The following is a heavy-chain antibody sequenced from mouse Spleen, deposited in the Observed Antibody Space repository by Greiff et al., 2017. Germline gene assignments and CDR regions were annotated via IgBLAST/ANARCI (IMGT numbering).Heavy chain of an antibody. D-gene: IGHD1-1*01. CDR2: INPNYGTT. CDR3: ASYYYGSSDYYAMDY. Sequence: EVQLQQSGPELVKPGASVKISCKASGYSFTDYNMNWVKQSNGKSLEWIGVINPNYGTTSYNQKFKGKATLTVDQSSSTAYMQLNSLTSEDSAVYYCASYYYGSSDYYAMDYWGQGTSVTVSS. V-gene: IGHV1-39*01. J-gene: IGHJ4*01. CDR1: GYSFTDYN.